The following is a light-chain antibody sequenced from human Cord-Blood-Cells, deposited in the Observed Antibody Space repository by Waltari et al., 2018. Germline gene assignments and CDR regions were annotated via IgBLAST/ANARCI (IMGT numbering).Light chain of an antibody. Sequence: DIVMTQSPDSLAVSLGERATINCKSSQSVLYSSNNKNYLAWYQQKPGQPPKLLIYWASTRESGVPDRFGGSGSGTDFTLTTSSLQAKDVAVYYCQQYYSTPYSFGQGTKLEIK. V-gene: IGKV4-1*01. CDR1: QSVLYSSNNKNY. CDR3: QQYYSTPYS. CDR2: WAS. J-gene: IGKJ2*03.